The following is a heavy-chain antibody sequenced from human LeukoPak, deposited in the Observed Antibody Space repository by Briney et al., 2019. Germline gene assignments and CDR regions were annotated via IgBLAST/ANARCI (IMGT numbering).Heavy chain of an antibody. D-gene: IGHD5-24*01. V-gene: IGHV3-23*01. CDR3: AKDDAWLQYGN. J-gene: IGHJ4*02. Sequence: GGSLRLSCAASGITFSSYRMNWVRQAPGKGLEWVSGISGSGDNIYYADSVKGRFTISRDNSKNTLYLQMNSLRPEDTAVYYCAKDDAWLQYGNWGRGTLVTVSS. CDR2: ISGSGDNI. CDR1: GITFSSYR.